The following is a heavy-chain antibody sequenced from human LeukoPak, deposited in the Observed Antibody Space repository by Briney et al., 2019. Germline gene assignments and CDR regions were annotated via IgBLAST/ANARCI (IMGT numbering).Heavy chain of an antibody. V-gene: IGHV1-8*01. Sequence: ASVKVSCKASGYTFTSYDINWVRQATGQGLERMGWMNPNSGNTGYAQKFQGRVAMTRNSSISTAYMELSSLRSEDTAVYYCARRLGYCSDGSCYSLNYWGQGTLVTASS. CDR2: MNPNSGNT. CDR3: ARRLGYCSDGSCYSLNY. J-gene: IGHJ4*02. D-gene: IGHD2-15*01. CDR1: GYTFTSYD.